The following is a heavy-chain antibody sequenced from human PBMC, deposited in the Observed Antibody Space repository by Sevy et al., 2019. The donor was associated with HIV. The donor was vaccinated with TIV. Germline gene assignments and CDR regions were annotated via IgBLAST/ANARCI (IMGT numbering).Heavy chain of an antibody. CDR3: ARERGYCSGGGCYSNWFDP. Sequence: SETLSLTCTVSGGSISSGGYYWSWIRQHPGKGLEWIGYIYYSGSTYYNPSLKSRVTISVDTSKNQFSLKLSSVTAADTAVYYCARERGYCSGGGCYSNWFDPWGQGTLVTVSS. V-gene: IGHV4-31*03. CDR1: GGSISSGGYY. CDR2: IYYSGST. J-gene: IGHJ5*02. D-gene: IGHD2-15*01.